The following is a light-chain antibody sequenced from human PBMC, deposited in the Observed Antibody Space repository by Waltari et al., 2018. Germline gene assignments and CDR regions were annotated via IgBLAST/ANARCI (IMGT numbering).Light chain of an antibody. V-gene: IGLV2-23*01. CDR3: CAYAGSDTFI. Sequence: QSALTQPASMSGSPGQSITISCTGSSRDIGSYNLVPWFQQHTGKAPKLIIYDSTNRPSGVSDRFSASKSGSTASLTISGLQGEDEADYYCCAYAGSDTFIFGGGTQVTV. CDR1: SRDIGSYNL. CDR2: DST. J-gene: IGLJ6*01.